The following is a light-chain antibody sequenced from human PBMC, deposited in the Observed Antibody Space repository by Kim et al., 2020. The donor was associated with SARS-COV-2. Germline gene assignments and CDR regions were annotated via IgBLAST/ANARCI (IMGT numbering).Light chain of an antibody. CDR1: QSISSY. CDR2: AAS. V-gene: IGKV1-39*01. Sequence: ASVGDRVTITCRTSQSISSYLNWYQQKPGKAPKLLIYAASSLQSGVPSRFSGSGSGTDFTLTISSLQPEDFATYYCQQSYSNPFTFGGGTKVDIK. CDR3: QQSYSNPFT. J-gene: IGKJ4*01.